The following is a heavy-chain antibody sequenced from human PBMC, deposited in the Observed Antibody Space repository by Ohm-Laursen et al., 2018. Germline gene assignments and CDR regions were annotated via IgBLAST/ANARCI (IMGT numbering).Heavy chain of an antibody. CDR3: ARGPITMIVPTRPFDI. D-gene: IGHD3-22*01. J-gene: IGHJ3*02. CDR2: INPNNGGT. Sequence: GSSVKVSCKASGYTFTGYYMHWVRQAPGQGLEWMGWINPNNGGTNYAQKFQGRVTMTRDTSISTAYMELSRLRSDDTAVYYCARGPITMIVPTRPFDIWGQGTMVTVSS. CDR1: GYTFTGYY. V-gene: IGHV1-2*02.